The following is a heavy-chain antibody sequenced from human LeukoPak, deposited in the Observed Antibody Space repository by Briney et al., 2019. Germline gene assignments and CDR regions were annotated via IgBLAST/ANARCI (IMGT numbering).Heavy chain of an antibody. CDR3: ARGRYCSGGSCYSN. J-gene: IGHJ4*02. V-gene: IGHV4-34*01. CDR1: GGSFSGYY. D-gene: IGHD2-15*01. Sequence: PSETLSLTCAVYGGSFSGYYWSWIRQPPGKGLEWIGEINHSGSTNYNPSLKSRVTISVDTSKNQFSLKLSSVTAADTAVYYCARGRYCSGGSCYSNWGQGTLVTVSS. CDR2: INHSGST.